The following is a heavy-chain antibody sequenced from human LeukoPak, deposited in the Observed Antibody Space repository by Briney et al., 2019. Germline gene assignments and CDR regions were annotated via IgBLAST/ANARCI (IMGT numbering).Heavy chain of an antibody. CDR3: ARDQVAANGGFWYYYYYMDV. CDR1: GFTFSSYS. J-gene: IGHJ6*03. Sequence: GGSLRLSCAASGFTFSSYSMNWVRQAPGKGLEWVSRINSDGSSTSYADSVKGRFTISRDNSKNTLYLQMNSLRAEDTAVYYCARDQVAANGGFWYYYYYMDVWDKGTTVTVSS. CDR2: INSDGSST. D-gene: IGHD2-15*01. V-gene: IGHV3-74*01.